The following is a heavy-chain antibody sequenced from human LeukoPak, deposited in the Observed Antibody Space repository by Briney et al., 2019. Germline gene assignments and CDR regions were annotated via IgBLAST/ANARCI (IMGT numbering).Heavy chain of an antibody. Sequence: EASVKVSCKASGYTISNNWMHWVRQAPGQGLEWMGWINANTGVTHYAVKFQGRVTMTRDTSISTAYMELSRLRSDDTAVYYCAREGGDGYNLFDYWGQGTLVTVSS. CDR3: AREGGDGYNLFDY. V-gene: IGHV1-2*02. CDR2: INANTGVT. CDR1: GYTISNNW. D-gene: IGHD5-24*01. J-gene: IGHJ4*02.